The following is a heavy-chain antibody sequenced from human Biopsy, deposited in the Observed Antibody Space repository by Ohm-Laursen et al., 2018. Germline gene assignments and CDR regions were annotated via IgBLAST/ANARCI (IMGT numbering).Heavy chain of an antibody. CDR2: ISGSGTTI. Sequence: GSLRLSCTASGFTFSNYAMSWIRQAPGKGLEWLSYISGSGTTIFYADSVKGRFTVSRDNAKNSLYLQMNSLTVEDTAVYYCARDGAGSYHDYWGQGTLVTVSS. V-gene: IGHV3-11*01. D-gene: IGHD3-10*01. J-gene: IGHJ4*02. CDR3: ARDGAGSYHDY. CDR1: GFTFSNYA.